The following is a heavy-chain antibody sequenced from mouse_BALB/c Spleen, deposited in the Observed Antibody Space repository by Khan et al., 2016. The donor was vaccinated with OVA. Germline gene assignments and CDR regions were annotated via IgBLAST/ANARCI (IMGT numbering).Heavy chain of an antibody. CDR1: GFTFSNYW. D-gene: IGHD3-3*01. CDR3: ARGWDWYFDV. J-gene: IGHJ1*01. CDR2: IRLKSNIYAT. Sequence: EVTLEESGGGLVQPGGSMKLSCVATGFTFSNYWMNWVRQSPEKGFEWVAEIRLKSNIYATHYAESVRGRFTISRDDSRSSVYLQMNNLGAEDTGSYYCARGWDWYFDVWGAGTTVTVSS. V-gene: IGHV6-6*02.